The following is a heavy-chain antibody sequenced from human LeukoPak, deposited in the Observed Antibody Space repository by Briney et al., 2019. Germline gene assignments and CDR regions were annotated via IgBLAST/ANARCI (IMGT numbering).Heavy chain of an antibody. J-gene: IGHJ4*02. CDR2: ISGSGGST. CDR3: AIDDVLLQPRCFDY. CDR1: GFTFRNYA. Sequence: GGSLRLSCAASGFTFRNYAMNWVRQAPGRGLEWVSGISGSGGSTYYADSVKGRFTICRDNSKNTLYLQMNRLRVDDTAVYYCAIDDVLLQPRCFDYWGQGALGTVSS. V-gene: IGHV3-23*01. D-gene: IGHD1-26*01.